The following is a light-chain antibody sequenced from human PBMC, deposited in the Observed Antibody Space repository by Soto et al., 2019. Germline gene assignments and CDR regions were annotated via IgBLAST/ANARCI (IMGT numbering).Light chain of an antibody. CDR2: SAS. CDR1: QGINNY. V-gene: IGKV1-27*01. Sequence: KMNLSLSALSVSQEDSVTITCRASQGINNYLAWYQQKPGKVPVLLIYSASTLKSGVPSRFSGRGAGTDFTLTIISLQPEDFATYYCQKYERAPRTFGQGTKVDIK. CDR3: QKYERAPRT. J-gene: IGKJ1*01.